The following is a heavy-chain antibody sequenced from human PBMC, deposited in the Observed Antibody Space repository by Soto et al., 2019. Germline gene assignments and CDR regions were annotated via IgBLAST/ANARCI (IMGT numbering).Heavy chain of an antibody. Sequence: PSETLSLTCTVSGGSIRNYYWSWIRQPAGKGLEWIGRFSTSGTTDYNPSLKSRVTISIDTSKNQFSLKVSSVTAADTAVYYCARGRPHLDYWGQGXLVTVYS. CDR3: ARGRPHLDY. CDR2: FSTSGTT. CDR1: GGSIRNYY. J-gene: IGHJ4*02. V-gene: IGHV4-4*07.